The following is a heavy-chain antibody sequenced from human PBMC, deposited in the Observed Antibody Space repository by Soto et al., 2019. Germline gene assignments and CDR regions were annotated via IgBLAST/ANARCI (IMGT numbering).Heavy chain of an antibody. D-gene: IGHD6-13*01. Sequence: QITLKESGPTLVKPTQTLTLTCTFSGFSLSTSGVGVGWIRQPPGKALEWLALIYWGDDKRYSPSLKSRLTITKDTSKNQVVLTMTNMDPVDTATYYCAHSTTRYSSSWYGAFDYWGQGTLVTVSS. CDR1: GFSLSTSGVG. J-gene: IGHJ4*02. CDR2: IYWGDDK. CDR3: AHSTTRYSSSWYGAFDY. V-gene: IGHV2-5*02.